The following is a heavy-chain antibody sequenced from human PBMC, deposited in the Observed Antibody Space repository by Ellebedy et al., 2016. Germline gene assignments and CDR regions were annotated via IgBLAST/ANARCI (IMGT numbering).Heavy chain of an antibody. Sequence: SETLSLXXTVSGCSISSYYWSCIFQPAAKGLEWIGRIYTSGSTNYNHSLKSRVTMSVDTSKNQFSLKLSSVTAADTAVYYCAREDVVVPAARGYYYYGMDVWGQGTTVTVSS. CDR3: AREDVVVPAARGYYYYGMDV. D-gene: IGHD2-2*01. CDR2: IYTSGST. CDR1: GCSISSYY. J-gene: IGHJ6*02. V-gene: IGHV4-4*07.